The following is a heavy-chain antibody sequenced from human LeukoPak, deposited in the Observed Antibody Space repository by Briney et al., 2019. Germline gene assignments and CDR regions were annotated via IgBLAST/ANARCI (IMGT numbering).Heavy chain of an antibody. D-gene: IGHD4-11*01. Sequence: GGSLRLSCAASGFTFSSYSMNWVRQAPGKGLEWVSYISSSSGTIYYADSVKGRFTISRDNAKNSLYLQMNSLRAEDTAVYYCARGHTPTPTVTTVSRPTFDFWGQGTLVTVSS. CDR2: ISSSSGTI. CDR3: ARGHTPTPTVTTVSRPTFDF. J-gene: IGHJ4*02. V-gene: IGHV3-48*04. CDR1: GFTFSSYS.